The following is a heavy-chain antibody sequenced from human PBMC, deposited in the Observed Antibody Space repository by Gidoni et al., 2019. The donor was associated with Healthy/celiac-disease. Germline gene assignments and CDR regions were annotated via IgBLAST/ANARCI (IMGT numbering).Heavy chain of an antibody. Sequence: QLQLQESGPGLVNPSETLSLTCTVSGGSISSSSYYWGWIRQPPGKGLEWIGSIYYSGSTYYNPSLKSRVTISVDTSKNQFSLKLSSVTAADTAVYYCARSFCTGGVCYMGWFDPWGQGTLVTVSS. D-gene: IGHD2-8*02. CDR3: ARSFCTGGVCYMGWFDP. J-gene: IGHJ5*02. V-gene: IGHV4-39*01. CDR1: GGSISSSSYY. CDR2: IYYSGST.